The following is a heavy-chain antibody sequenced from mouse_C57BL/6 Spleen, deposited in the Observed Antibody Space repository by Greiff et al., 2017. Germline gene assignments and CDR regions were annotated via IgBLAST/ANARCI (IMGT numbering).Heavy chain of an antibody. CDR3: ARGESKRFAY. Sequence: VQLQQSGPVLVKPGASVKMSCKASGYTFTDYYMNWVKQSHGKSLEWIGVINPYNGGTSYNQKFKGKATLTVDKSSSTAYMELNRLTSEDSAVYYCARGESKRFAYWGQGTLVTVSA. D-gene: IGHD2-5*01. V-gene: IGHV1-19*01. J-gene: IGHJ3*01. CDR1: GYTFTDYY. CDR2: INPYNGGT.